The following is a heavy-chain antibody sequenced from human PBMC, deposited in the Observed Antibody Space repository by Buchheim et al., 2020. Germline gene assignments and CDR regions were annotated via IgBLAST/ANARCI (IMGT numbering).Heavy chain of an antibody. CDR1: GGTFSSYS. D-gene: IGHD3-10*01. V-gene: IGHV1-69*04. CDR2: IIPVFGIT. CDR3: AREIRGPTSYYFDY. J-gene: IGHJ4*02. Sequence: KKPGSSVKVSCKASGGTFSSYSISWVRQAPGQGLEWMGRIIPVFGITNYAPRFQGRVTITEDKSTSTAYMELSSLKSEDTAMYYCAREIRGPTSYYFDYWAQG.